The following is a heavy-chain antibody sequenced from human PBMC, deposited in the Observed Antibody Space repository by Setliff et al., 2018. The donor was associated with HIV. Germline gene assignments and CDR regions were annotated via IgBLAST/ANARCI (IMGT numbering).Heavy chain of an antibody. CDR3: ARESQWIQLAFDI. V-gene: IGHV1-69*10. J-gene: IGHJ3*02. D-gene: IGHD5-18*01. CDR1: GGTFSSYA. CDR2: IIPILGIA. Sequence: SVKVSCKTSGGTFSSYAINWVRQAPGQGLEWMGGIIPILGIANYAQKFQGRVTITADESTSTAYMELSSLRSEDTAVYYCARESQWIQLAFDIWGQGTMVTVSS.